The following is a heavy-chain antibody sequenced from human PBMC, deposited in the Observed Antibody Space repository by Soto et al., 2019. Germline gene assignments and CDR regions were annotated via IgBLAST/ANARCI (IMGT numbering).Heavy chain of an antibody. D-gene: IGHD3-3*01. CDR2: MYYSGST. V-gene: IGHV4-61*01. CDR1: GGSVSSGSYY. CDR3: ARTRDFWSGNDAFDI. J-gene: IGHJ3*02. Sequence: AETLSLTWTVSGGSVSSGSYYWSWIRQPPGKGLEWIGYMYYSGSTNYNPSLKSRVTISLDTSKNQFSLKLSSVTASDTAVYFCARTRDFWSGNDAFDIWGQGTMVTVSS.